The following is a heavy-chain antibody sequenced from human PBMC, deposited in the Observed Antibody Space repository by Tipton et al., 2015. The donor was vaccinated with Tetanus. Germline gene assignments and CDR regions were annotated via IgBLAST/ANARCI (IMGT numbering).Heavy chain of an antibody. Sequence: TLSLTCSVSGGSISSGGYYWSWIRQHPGKGLEWIGYVFYSGSTNYNPSLKSRVTISVDTSQKSFSLNLTSVTAPDTAVFYCARAPYYTNQRIRCGPWGQGILVSVSS. CDR1: GGSISSGGYY. D-gene: IGHD4-11*01. J-gene: IGHJ5*02. CDR2: VFYSGST. V-gene: IGHV4-31*03. CDR3: ARAPYYTNQRIRCGP.